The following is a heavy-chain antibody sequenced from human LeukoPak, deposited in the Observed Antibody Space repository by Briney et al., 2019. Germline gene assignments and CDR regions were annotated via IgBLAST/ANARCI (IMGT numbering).Heavy chain of an antibody. CDR3: AGTTVTTGLFFDY. CDR1: GGSLSSYY. CDR2: IYYSGST. Sequence: SETLSLTCTVSGGSLSSYYWSWIRQPPGKGLEWIGYIYYSGSTNYNPSLKSRVTISVDTSKNQFSLKLSSLTAADTAVYYCAGTTVTTGLFFDYWGQGTLVTVSS. V-gene: IGHV4-59*01. J-gene: IGHJ4*02. D-gene: IGHD4-17*01.